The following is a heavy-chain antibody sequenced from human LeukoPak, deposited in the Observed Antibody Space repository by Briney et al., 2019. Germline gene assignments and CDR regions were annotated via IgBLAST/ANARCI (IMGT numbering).Heavy chain of an antibody. CDR2: ISYDGSNK. D-gene: IGHD3-9*01. CDR3: ASDPYDILTGYLDY. V-gene: IGHV3-30*04. J-gene: IGHJ4*02. Sequence: PGGSLRLSCAASGFTFSSYDMHWVRQAPGKGLEWVAVISYDGSNKYYADSVKGRFTISRDNSKNTLYLQMNSLRAEDTAVYYCASDPYDILTGYLDYWGQGTLVTVSS. CDR1: GFTFSSYD.